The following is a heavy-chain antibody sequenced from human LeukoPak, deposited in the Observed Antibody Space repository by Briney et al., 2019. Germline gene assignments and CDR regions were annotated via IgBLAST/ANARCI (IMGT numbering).Heavy chain of an antibody. CDR3: ARGGGQISS. Sequence: SETLSLTCAVYGGSFSGYYWSWIRQPPGKGLEWVGEINHSGSTNYNPSLKSRVTISVDTSKNQFSLKLSSVTAADTAVYYCARGGGQISSWGQGTLVTVSS. CDR1: GGSFSGYY. D-gene: IGHD3-16*01. CDR2: INHSGST. J-gene: IGHJ4*02. V-gene: IGHV4-34*01.